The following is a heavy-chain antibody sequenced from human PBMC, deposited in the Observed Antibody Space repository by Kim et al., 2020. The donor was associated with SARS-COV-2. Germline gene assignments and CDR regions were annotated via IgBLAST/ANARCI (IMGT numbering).Heavy chain of an antibody. CDR2: INPNSGGT. V-gene: IGHV1-2*02. Sequence: ASVKVSCKASGYTFTGYYMHWVRQAPGQGLEWMGWINPNSGGTNYAQKFQGRVTMTRDTSISTAYMELSRLRSDDTAVYYCARAEYSSGWDTTSYWGQGTLVTVSS. J-gene: IGHJ4*02. CDR3: ARAEYSSGWDTTSY. CDR1: GYTFTGYY. D-gene: IGHD6-19*01.